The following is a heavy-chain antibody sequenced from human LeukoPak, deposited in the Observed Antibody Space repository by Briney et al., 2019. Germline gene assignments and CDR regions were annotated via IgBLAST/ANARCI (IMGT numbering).Heavy chain of an antibody. CDR3: AKISPDCSGGSCLQLFDC. D-gene: IGHD2-15*01. CDR1: GFTFSSYA. V-gene: IGHV3-23*01. J-gene: IGHJ4*02. Sequence: GGSLRLSCAASGFTFSSYAMNWVRQAPGKGLEWVSAISGSGGSTYYADSVKGRFTISRDNSKNTLYLQVNSLRAEDTAVYYCAKISPDCSGGSCLQLFDCWGQGTLVTVSS. CDR2: ISGSGGST.